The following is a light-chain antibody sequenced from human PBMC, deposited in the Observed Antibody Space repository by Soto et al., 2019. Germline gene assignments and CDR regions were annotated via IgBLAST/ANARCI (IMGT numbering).Light chain of an antibody. J-gene: IGLJ2*01. CDR1: SGDVGGYKY. V-gene: IGLV2-14*03. CDR3: SSYTSRNTRV. Sequence: QSVLTQPASVSGSPGQSITISCAGTSGDVGGYKYVSWYQQHPGKAPKLIIYEVTNRPSGVSNRFSGSKSGNTASLTISGLQAEDEADYYCSSYTSRNTRVFGGGTKLTVL. CDR2: EVT.